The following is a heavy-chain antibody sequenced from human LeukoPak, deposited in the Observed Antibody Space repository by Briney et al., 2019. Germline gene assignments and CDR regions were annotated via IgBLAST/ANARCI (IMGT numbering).Heavy chain of an antibody. V-gene: IGHV4-61*02. CDR3: ASLDSGYDTP. Sequence: SETLSLTCTVSGGSISSGSYYWSWIRQPAGKGLEWIGRIYTSGSTNYTPSPKSRVTISVDTSKTQFSLKLSSVTAADTAVYYCASLDSGYDTPWGQGTLVTVSS. J-gene: IGHJ5*02. D-gene: IGHD5-12*01. CDR1: GGSISSGSYY. CDR2: IYTSGST.